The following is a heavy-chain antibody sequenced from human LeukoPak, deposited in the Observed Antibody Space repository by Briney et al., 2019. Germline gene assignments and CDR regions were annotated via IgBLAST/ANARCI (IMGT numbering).Heavy chain of an antibody. CDR2: ISSDESST. CDR3: AKPPNYYYDSSGYYYVY. CDR1: GFTFSSYW. D-gene: IGHD3-22*01. Sequence: PGGSLRLSCAVSGFTFSSYWMHWVRQAPGKGLVWVSRISSDESSTSYADSVKGRFTISRDNAKNTLYLHMNSLRAEDTAVYYCAKPPNYYYDSSGYYYVYWGQGTLVTVSS. J-gene: IGHJ4*02. V-gene: IGHV3-74*01.